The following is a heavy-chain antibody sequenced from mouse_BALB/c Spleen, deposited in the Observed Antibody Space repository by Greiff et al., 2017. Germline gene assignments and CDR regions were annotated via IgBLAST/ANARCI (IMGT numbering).Heavy chain of an antibody. CDR3: ARRGYGNYLYYAMDY. CDR1: GFTFSSYT. V-gene: IGHV5-9*03. J-gene: IGHJ4*01. D-gene: IGHD2-1*01. CDR2: ISSGGGNT. Sequence: EVKLVESGGGLVKPGGSLKLSCAASGFTFSSYTMSWVRQTPEKRLEWVATISSGGGNTYYPDSVKGRFTISRDNAKNNLYLQMSSLRSEDTALYYCARRGYGNYLYYAMDYWGQGTSVTVSS.